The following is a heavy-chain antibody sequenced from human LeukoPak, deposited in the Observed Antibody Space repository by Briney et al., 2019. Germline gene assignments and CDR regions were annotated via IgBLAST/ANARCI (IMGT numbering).Heavy chain of an antibody. D-gene: IGHD4-17*01. CDR2: ITSSSYI. CDR1: GFTFTTYT. V-gene: IGHV3-21*01. J-gene: IGHJ4*02. CDR3: ARDRYGDYTVDY. Sequence: GGSLRLSCAASGFTFTTYTMNWVRQAPGEGLEWVSSITSSSYIHYADSVRGRFTISRDNAKNSLYLQMSSLRAEDTAVYYCARDRYGDYTVDYWGQGTLVTVSS.